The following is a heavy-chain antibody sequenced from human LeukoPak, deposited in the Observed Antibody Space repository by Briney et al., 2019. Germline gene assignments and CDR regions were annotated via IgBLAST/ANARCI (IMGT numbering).Heavy chain of an antibody. CDR3: ARIPIIRYYYYGMDV. D-gene: IGHD3-10*01. J-gene: IGHJ6*02. V-gene: IGHV3-53*04. CDR1: GFTVSSNY. Sequence: GGSLRLTCAASGFTVSSNYMSGVRQAPGKGLEWVSVIYSGGSTYYADSVKGRFTISRHNSKNTLYLQMNSLRAEDTAVYYCARIPIIRYYYYGMDVWGQGTTVTVSS. CDR2: IYSGGST.